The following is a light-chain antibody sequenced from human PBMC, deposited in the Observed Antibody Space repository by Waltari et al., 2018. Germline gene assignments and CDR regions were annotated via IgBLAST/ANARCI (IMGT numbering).Light chain of an antibody. J-gene: IGLJ2*01. V-gene: IGLV2-23*02. CDR3: CSYALSGAVV. CDR2: EVT. Sequence: QSALTQPASVSGSPGQSITIYCTGTTRDVGYYKLVSWYQQHPGKAPKLMIYEVTKRPSGVSDRFSGSKSGHTASLTISGLQAEDEANYYCCSYALSGAVVFGGGTKLTVL. CDR1: TRDVGYYKL.